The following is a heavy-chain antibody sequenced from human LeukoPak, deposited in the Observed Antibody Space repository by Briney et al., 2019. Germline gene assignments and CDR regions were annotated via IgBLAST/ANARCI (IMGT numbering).Heavy chain of an antibody. CDR3: ARPSSSGQDY. V-gene: IGHV4-39*01. CDR1: GGSISSSSYY. J-gene: IGHJ4*02. Sequence: SETLSLTCTVSGGSISSSSYYWGWIRQPPGKGLEWIGSIYYSGSTYYNPSLKSRVTISVDTSKNQFSLKLSSVTAADTAVYYCARPSSSGQDYWGQGTLVTVSS. CDR2: IYYSGST. D-gene: IGHD6-13*01.